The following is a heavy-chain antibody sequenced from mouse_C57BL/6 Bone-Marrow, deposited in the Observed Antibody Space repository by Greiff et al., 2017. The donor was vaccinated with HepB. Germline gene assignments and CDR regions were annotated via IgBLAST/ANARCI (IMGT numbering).Heavy chain of an antibody. Sequence: EVKLVESGEGLVKPGGSLKLSCAASGFTFSSYAMSWVRQTPEKRLEWVAYISSGGDYIYYADTVKGRFTISRDNARNTLYLQMSSLKSEDTAMYYCTRDRPYYYGSSWSFGVWGTGTTVTVSS. V-gene: IGHV5-9-1*02. CDR2: ISSGGDYI. D-gene: IGHD1-1*01. J-gene: IGHJ1*03. CDR3: TRDRPYYYGSSWSFGV. CDR1: GFTFSSYA.